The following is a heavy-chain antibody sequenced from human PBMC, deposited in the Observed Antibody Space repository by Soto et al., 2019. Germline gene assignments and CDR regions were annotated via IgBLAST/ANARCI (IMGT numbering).Heavy chain of an antibody. D-gene: IGHD3-22*01. V-gene: IGHV4-34*01. CDR3: ARGSVDTVDSSGFYSGLAV. J-gene: IGHJ6*02. CDR2: INHSGGT. Sequence: SETLSLTCAVYGGSFSAYYWSWIRQPPGKGLEWIGEINHSGGTSYNPSLKSRVTISVDTSKSQFSLKLTSVTAADRAVYYCARGSVDTVDSSGFYSGLAVWGQGTTVTVSS. CDR1: GGSFSAYY.